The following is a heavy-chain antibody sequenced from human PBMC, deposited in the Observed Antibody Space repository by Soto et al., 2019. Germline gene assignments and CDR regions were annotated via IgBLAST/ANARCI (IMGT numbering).Heavy chain of an antibody. CDR2: INHSGST. V-gene: IGHV4-34*01. J-gene: IGHJ4*02. CDR3: SRRRPGWLQSYYCDY. D-gene: IGHD5-12*01. Sequence: SDTLSLTCAVYGGSFSGYYWSWIRQPPGKGLEWIGEINHSGSTNYNPSLKSRVTISVDTSKNQFSLKLSSVTAADTAVYYCSRRRPGWLQSYYCDYWGQGTLGTSPQ. CDR1: GGSFSGYY.